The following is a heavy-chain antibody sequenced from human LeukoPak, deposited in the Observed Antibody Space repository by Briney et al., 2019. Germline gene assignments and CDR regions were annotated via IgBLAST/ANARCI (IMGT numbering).Heavy chain of an antibody. CDR1: GYTFTSYD. D-gene: IGHD3-10*01. CDR3: ASVLGYQGVLLWLEESIYYYYGMDV. CDR2: RNPNSGNT. J-gene: IGHJ6*02. Sequence: GASVKVSCKASGYTFTSYDINWVRQATGQGLEWMGWRNPNSGNTGYAQKFQGRVTMTRNTSISTAYMELSSLRSEDTAVYYCASVLGYQGVLLWLEESIYYYYGMDVWGQGTTVTVSS. V-gene: IGHV1-8*01.